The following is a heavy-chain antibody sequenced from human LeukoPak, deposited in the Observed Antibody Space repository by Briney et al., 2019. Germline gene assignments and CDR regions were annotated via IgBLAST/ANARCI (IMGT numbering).Heavy chain of an antibody. J-gene: IGHJ3*01. CDR2: INHIGST. CDR1: GGSFSVYY. Sequence: SETLSLTCAFYGGSFSVYYWSWIRQPPGKGLEWIGEINHIGSTNYNPSLKSRVTISVDTSKNQFSLKLSSVTAADTAVYYCARDFVRGFGDLPGVWGQGTMVTVSS. V-gene: IGHV4-34*01. CDR3: ARDFVRGFGDLPGV. D-gene: IGHD3-10*01.